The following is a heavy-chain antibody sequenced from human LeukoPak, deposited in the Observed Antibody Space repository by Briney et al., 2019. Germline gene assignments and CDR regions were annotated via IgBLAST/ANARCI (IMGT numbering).Heavy chain of an antibody. D-gene: IGHD3-10*01. Sequence: SETLSLTCTVSGGSVSGDYWGWIRQPPGKGLEWIGNIFYSGSTYYGPSLKSRLTISLDTSRNQFSLKLNSVTAADTAVYYCAKSNGYGLIDIWGQGTMVTVSS. CDR2: IFYSGST. J-gene: IGHJ3*02. CDR3: AKSNGYGLIDI. CDR1: GGSVSGDY. V-gene: IGHV4-59*02.